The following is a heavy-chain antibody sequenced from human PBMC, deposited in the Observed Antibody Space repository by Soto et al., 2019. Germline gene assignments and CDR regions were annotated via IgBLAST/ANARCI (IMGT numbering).Heavy chain of an antibody. CDR3: ASHIPQEREDAFDI. CDR2: ISSSSSYI. V-gene: IGHV3-21*01. CDR1: GFTFSSYS. J-gene: IGHJ3*02. D-gene: IGHD1-26*01. Sequence: GGSLRLSCAASGFTFSSYSMNWVRQAPGKGLEWVSSISSSSSYIYYADSVKGRFTISRDNAKNSLYLQMNSLRAEDTALYYCASHIPQEREDAFDIWGQGTMVTVSS.